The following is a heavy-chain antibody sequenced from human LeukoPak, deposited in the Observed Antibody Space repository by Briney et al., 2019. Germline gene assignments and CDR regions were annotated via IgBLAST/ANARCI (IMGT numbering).Heavy chain of an antibody. CDR1: GFTFSHYA. CDR2: MNDGDDGP. J-gene: IGHJ4*02. CDR3: TRFLNYFTSATSRRDFDS. D-gene: IGHD2/OR15-2a*01. V-gene: IGHV3-23*01. Sequence: GGSLTLSCTPSGFTFSHYAMIWVRQAPGKGLEWVSAMNDGDDGPFYADSVKGRFTISRDNSKNTLFLQMNNLRAEDTALYYCTRFLNYFTSATSRRDFDSWGQGTLVTVSS.